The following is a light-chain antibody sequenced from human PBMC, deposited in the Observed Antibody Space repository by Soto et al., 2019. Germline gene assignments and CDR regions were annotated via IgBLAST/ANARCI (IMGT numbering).Light chain of an antibody. CDR3: HQYNTWSLIT. CDR2: GAS. J-gene: IGKJ5*01. CDR1: QSIGSN. V-gene: IGKV3-15*01. Sequence: EIVMTQSPATLSVSPGDTATLSCRASQSIGSNVGWYQQKPGQAPRLLIYGASTRATGISARFSGSGSGTEFSLTISGLQSEDLAVYYCHQYNTWSLITFGQGTRLEIK.